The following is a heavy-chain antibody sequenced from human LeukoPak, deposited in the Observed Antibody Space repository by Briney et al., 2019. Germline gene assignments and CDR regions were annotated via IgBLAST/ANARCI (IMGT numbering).Heavy chain of an antibody. J-gene: IGHJ5*02. CDR3: ARLEYYDFWSGYYASNWFDP. V-gene: IGHV4-38-2*01. D-gene: IGHD3-3*01. CDR1: GYSISSGYY. Sequence: ASETLSLTCAVSGYSISSGYYWGWIRQPPGKGLEWIGSIYHSGSTYYNPSLKSRVTISVDTSRNQFSLKLSSVTAADTAVYYCARLEYYDFWSGYYASNWFDPWGQGTLVTVSS. CDR2: IYHSGST.